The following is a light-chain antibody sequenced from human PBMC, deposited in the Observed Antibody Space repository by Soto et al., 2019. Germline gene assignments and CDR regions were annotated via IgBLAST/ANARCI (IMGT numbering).Light chain of an antibody. Sequence: EIVLTQSPGTLSLSPGERATLSCRASQSVSSTYLAWYQQKFGQAPRLLIYGASSRATGIPDRFSGSGSGTDFTPTLRRLEPEDFAVYYCQQYASSSWTFCQGT. CDR2: GAS. J-gene: IGKJ1*01. CDR3: QQYASSSWT. CDR1: QSVSSTY. V-gene: IGKV3-20*01.